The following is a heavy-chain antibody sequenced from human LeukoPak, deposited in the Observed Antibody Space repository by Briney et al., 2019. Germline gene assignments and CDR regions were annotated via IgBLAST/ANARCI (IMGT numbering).Heavy chain of an antibody. J-gene: IGHJ4*02. Sequence: KDGESLKISCKGSGYSFTSYWIGWVRQKPGKGLEWMGIIFPGDSDTRCSPSFQGQVTISADKSISTAYLQWSSLKASDTAMYYCARRLTYDSRAYYCLDYWGQGTLVTVSS. CDR2: IFPGDSDT. CDR3: ARRLTYDSRAYYCLDY. V-gene: IGHV5-51*01. CDR1: GYSFTSYW. D-gene: IGHD3-22*01.